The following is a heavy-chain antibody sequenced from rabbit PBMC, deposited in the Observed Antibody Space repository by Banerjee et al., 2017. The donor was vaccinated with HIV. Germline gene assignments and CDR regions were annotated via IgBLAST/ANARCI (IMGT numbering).Heavy chain of an antibody. CDR3: ARDLAGVIGWNFNL. Sequence: EESGGGLVQPEGSLTLTCKASGSDFSSNAMCWVRQAPGKGLELIACIYSSNGDKWYASWVNGRFTISRSTSLNTVDLKMTSLTVADTATYFCARDLAGVIGWNFNLWGPGTLVTVS. CDR2: IYSSNGDK. D-gene: IGHD4-1*01. CDR1: GSDFSSNA. V-gene: IGHV1S47*01. J-gene: IGHJ4*01.